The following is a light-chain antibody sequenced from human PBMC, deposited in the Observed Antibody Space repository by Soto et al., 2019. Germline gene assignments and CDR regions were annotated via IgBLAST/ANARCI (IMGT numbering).Light chain of an antibody. J-gene: IGLJ2*01. Sequence: QSALTQPASVSGSPGQSSTISCTGTSSDVGGYNYVSWYQQHPGKAPKLMIYDVSNRPSGVSNRFSGSKSGNTASLTISGLQAEDVADYYCSSYTSNSTLAVSCGVPELTVL. V-gene: IGLV2-14*01. CDR1: SSDVGGYNY. CDR2: DVS. CDR3: SSYTSNSTLAV.